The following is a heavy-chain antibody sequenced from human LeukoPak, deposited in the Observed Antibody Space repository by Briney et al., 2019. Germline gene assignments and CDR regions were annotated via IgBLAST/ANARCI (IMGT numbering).Heavy chain of an antibody. Sequence: GESLKISCKGSGYSFTNYWIGWVRQVPGKGLEWMGIVYPRDSDTRHSPSFQGQVTISADKSISTAYLQWSSLKASDTAVYYCARPGERSRHNWNLDQWGQGTLVTVSS. D-gene: IGHD1-20*01. CDR1: GYSFTNYW. CDR2: VYPRDSDT. CDR3: ARPGERSRHNWNLDQ. V-gene: IGHV5-51*01. J-gene: IGHJ4*02.